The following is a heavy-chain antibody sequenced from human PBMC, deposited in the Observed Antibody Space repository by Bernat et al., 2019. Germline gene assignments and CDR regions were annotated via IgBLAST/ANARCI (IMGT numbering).Heavy chain of an antibody. V-gene: IGHV3-30*18. D-gene: IGHD5-12*01. CDR2: ISHDGSNK. CDR3: AKGVWGATFEDGMDG. J-gene: IGHJ6*02. Sequence: QVQLVESGGGVVQPGRSLRLSCAASGFTFSGHGMHWVRQAPGKGLEWVAVISHDGSNKYYADSVKGRFTISRDNSKNTLYLQMNSLRAEDAAVDYCAKGVWGATFEDGMDGWGLGTTVTVSS. CDR1: GFTFSGHG.